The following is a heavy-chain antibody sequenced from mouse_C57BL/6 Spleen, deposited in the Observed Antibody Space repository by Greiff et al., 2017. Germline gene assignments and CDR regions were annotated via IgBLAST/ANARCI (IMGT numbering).Heavy chain of an antibody. CDR1: GYTFTDHT. Sequence: QVQLQQSDAELVKPGASVKISCKVSGYTFTDHTIHWMKQRPEQGLEWIGYIYPRDGSTKYNEKFKGKATLTADKSSSTAYMQLNNLTSADSAVYYCAGHDGYSYCAMDYWGQGTSVTVSS. V-gene: IGHV1-78*01. CDR2: IYPRDGST. J-gene: IGHJ4*01. D-gene: IGHD2-3*01. CDR3: AGHDGYSYCAMDY.